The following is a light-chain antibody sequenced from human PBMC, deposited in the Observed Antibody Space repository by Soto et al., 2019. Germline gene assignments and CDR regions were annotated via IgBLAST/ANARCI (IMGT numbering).Light chain of an antibody. CDR3: SSFTTGSTLV. CDR2: DVS. V-gene: IGLV2-14*03. J-gene: IGLJ1*01. Sequence: QSALTQPASVSGSPGQSITISCIGTSSDVGAYNYVSWYRHHPGKAPKLMIYDVSNRPSGVSSRFSGSKSGNTASLTISGLQAEDEADYYCSSFTTGSTLVFGTGTKLTVL. CDR1: SSDVGAYNY.